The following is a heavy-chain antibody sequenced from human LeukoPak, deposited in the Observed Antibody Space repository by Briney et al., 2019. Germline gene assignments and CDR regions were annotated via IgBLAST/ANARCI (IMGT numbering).Heavy chain of an antibody. Sequence: PSETLSLTCTVSGGSISSYYWSWIRQPPGKALEGCGYIYYSGSSHYNPSLKSRVTISVATSKNQFSLKLSSVTAADTAVYYCARGVRYCSSTSCYWYWFDPWGQGTLVTVSS. J-gene: IGHJ5*02. CDR2: IYYSGSS. CDR1: GGSISSYY. D-gene: IGHD2-2*01. V-gene: IGHV4-59*01. CDR3: ARGVRYCSSTSCYWYWFDP.